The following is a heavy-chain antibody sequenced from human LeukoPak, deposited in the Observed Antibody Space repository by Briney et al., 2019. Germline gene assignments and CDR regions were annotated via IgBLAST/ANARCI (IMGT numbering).Heavy chain of an antibody. CDR2: VRGGDAGT. Sequence: GGSLRLSCAASGFTFSSYAMNWVRRAPGKGLEWVSAVRGGDAGTSYADSVKGRFTISRDNSKNTLYLQMNSLRADDTAVYYCAKNRGGSYYSGSDYWGQGTLVTVSS. CDR3: AKNRGGSYYSGSDY. V-gene: IGHV3-23*01. CDR1: GFTFSSYA. J-gene: IGHJ4*02. D-gene: IGHD1-26*01.